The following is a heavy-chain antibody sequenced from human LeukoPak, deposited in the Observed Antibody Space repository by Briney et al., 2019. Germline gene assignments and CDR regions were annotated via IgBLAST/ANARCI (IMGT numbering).Heavy chain of an antibody. CDR1: GYTFTSYG. CDR2: ISAYNGNT. D-gene: IGHD1-7*01. Sequence: ASVKVSCKATGYTFTSYGISWVRQAPGQGLEWMGWISAYNGNTNYAQKLQGRVTMTTDTSTSTAYMELRSLRSDDTAVYYCARDGNWNYRNWFDPWGQGTLVTVSS. V-gene: IGHV1-18*01. CDR3: ARDGNWNYRNWFDP. J-gene: IGHJ5*02.